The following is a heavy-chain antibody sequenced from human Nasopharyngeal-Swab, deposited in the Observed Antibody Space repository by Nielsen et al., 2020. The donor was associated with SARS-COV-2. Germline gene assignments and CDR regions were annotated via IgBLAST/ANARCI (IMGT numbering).Heavy chain of an antibody. Sequence: ASVKVSCKASGYTFNSYAMHWVRQAPGQRLEWMGGINAGNGNTKYSQRFQGRVTITGDTSASTAYMELSSLRSEDTAVYYCARGIYGDYLDYFDYWGQGTLVTVSS. V-gene: IGHV1-3*01. J-gene: IGHJ4*02. CDR2: INAGNGNT. CDR3: ARGIYGDYLDYFDY. D-gene: IGHD4-17*01. CDR1: GYTFNSYA.